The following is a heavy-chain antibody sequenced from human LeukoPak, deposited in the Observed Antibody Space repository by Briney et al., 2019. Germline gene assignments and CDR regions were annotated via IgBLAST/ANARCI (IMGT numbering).Heavy chain of an antibody. D-gene: IGHD3-22*01. CDR1: GGSFSGYY. Sequence: SETLSLTCAVYGGSFSGYYWSWIRQPPGKGLEWIGEINHSGSTNYNPSLKSRVTISVDTSKNQFSLKLSCVTAADTAVYYCARGVEGNDSSGYYRPYDAVDIWGQGTMVTVSS. V-gene: IGHV4-34*01. J-gene: IGHJ3*02. CDR3: ARGVEGNDSSGYYRPYDAVDI. CDR2: INHSGST.